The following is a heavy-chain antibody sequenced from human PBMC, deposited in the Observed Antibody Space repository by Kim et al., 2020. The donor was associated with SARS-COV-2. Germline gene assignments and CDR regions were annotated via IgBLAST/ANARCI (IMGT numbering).Heavy chain of an antibody. CDR3: ARGGSPLWCGEVSLFDY. J-gene: IGHJ4*02. CDR2: INHSGST. D-gene: IGHD3-10*01. Sequence: SETLSLTCAVYGGSFSGYYWSWIRQPPGKGLEWIGEINHSGSTNYNPSLKSRVTISVDTSKNQFSLKLSSVTAADTAVYYCARGGSPLWCGEVSLFDYWGQGTLVTFSS. V-gene: IGHV4-34*01. CDR1: GGSFSGYY.